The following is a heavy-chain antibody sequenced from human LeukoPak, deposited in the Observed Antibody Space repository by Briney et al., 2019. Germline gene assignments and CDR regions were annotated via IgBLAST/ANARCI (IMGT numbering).Heavy chain of an antibody. D-gene: IGHD2/OR15-2a*01. CDR2: ISSSGSYI. CDR3: AREPIYGLNFDY. V-gene: IGHV3-21*01. CDR1: GFTFSSYG. Sequence: GRSLRLSCAASGFTFSSYGMHWVRQAPGKGLEWVSSISSSGSYIYYADSVKGRFTISRDNANKSLYLQLNSLRAEDTAVYFCAREPIYGLNFDYWGQGTLVTVSS. J-gene: IGHJ4*02.